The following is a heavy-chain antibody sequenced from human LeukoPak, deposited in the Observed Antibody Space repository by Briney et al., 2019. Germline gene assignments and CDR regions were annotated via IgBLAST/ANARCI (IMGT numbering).Heavy chain of an antibody. CDR2: INQDGSEK. CDR3: ARGGTFVSDY. Sequence: PGGSLRLSCAASGFTFSTFWMSWVRQAPGKGLEWVAKINQDGSEKYYVDSMKGRFTVSRDNAKNSLYLQMDSLRAEDTAVYYCARGGTFVSDYWGQGTLVTVSP. V-gene: IGHV3-7*01. J-gene: IGHJ4*02. D-gene: IGHD1-1*01. CDR1: GFTFSTFW.